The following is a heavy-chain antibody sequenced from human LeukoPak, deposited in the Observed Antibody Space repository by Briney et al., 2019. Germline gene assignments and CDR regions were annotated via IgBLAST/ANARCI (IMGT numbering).Heavy chain of an antibody. CDR3: ARGEQQLPSPFDY. V-gene: IGHV4-59*01. J-gene: IGHJ4*02. D-gene: IGHD6-13*01. CDR1: GGSISSYY. CDR2: IYYSGST. Sequence: PSETLSLTCTVSGGSISSYYWSWIRQPPGKGLEWIGYIYYSGSTNYNPSLKSRVTISVDTSKNQFSLKLSSVTAADTAVYYCARGEQQLPSPFDYWGQGTLVTVSS.